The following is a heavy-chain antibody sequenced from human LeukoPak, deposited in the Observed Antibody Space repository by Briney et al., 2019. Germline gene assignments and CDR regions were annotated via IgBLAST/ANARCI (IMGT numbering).Heavy chain of an antibody. V-gene: IGHV4-34*01. CDR3: ARDREWLIDY. CDR1: GGSLSDHS. J-gene: IGHJ4*02. Sequence: PSETLSLTCGVSGGSLSDHSWNWIRQPTGKGLEWIGDIYHSGTTNYNPSLKSRVTISIDTSKNQFSLKLSSVTAADTAVYYCARDREWLIDYWGQGTLVTVSS. CDR2: IYHSGTT. D-gene: IGHD3-3*01.